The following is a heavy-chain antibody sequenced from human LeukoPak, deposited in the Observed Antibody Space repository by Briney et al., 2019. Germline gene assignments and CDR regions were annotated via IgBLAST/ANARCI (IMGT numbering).Heavy chain of an antibody. Sequence: GGSLRLSCAASGFTFSSYSMNWVRQAPGKGLEWVTSISSSSSYIYYADSVKGRFTISRDNAKNSLYLQMNSLRAEDTAVYYCARLLRFLEWLDYWGQGTLVTVAS. CDR3: ARLLRFLEWLDY. J-gene: IGHJ4*02. D-gene: IGHD3-3*01. CDR2: ISSSSSYI. CDR1: GFTFSSYS. V-gene: IGHV3-21*01.